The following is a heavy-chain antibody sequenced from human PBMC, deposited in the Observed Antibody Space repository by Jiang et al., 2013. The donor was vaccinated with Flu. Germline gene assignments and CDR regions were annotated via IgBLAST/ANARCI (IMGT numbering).Heavy chain of an antibody. Sequence: SGSGGSTYYADSVKGRFTISRDNSKNTLYLQMNSLRAEDTAVYYCAKVEDYYDSSGYPFDYWGQGTLVTVSS. CDR2: SGSGGST. J-gene: IGHJ4*02. D-gene: IGHD3-22*01. CDR3: AKVEDYYDSSGYPFDY. V-gene: IGHV3-23*01.